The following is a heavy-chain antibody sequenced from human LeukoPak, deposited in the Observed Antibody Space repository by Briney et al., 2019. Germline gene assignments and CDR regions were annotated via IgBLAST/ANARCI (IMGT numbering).Heavy chain of an antibody. D-gene: IGHD4-17*01. J-gene: IGHJ4*02. V-gene: IGHV3-23*01. Sequence: QPGGSLRLPCAASGFTFNNYAMNWVRQAPGKGLEWVSSISGGGETTYYADSAKGRFTISRDNSQNTLYLQMNSLRAEDTAVYYCARDYADYVGYFFFDYWGQGTLVTVSS. CDR1: GFTFNNYA. CDR3: ARDYADYVGYFFFDY. CDR2: ISGGGETT.